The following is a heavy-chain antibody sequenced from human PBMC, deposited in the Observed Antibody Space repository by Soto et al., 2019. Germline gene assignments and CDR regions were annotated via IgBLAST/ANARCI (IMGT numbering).Heavy chain of an antibody. D-gene: IGHD6-19*01. CDR1: GGSISSGGYY. Sequence: SETLSLTCTVSGGSISSGGYYWSWIRQHPGKGLEWIGYIYYSGSTYYNPSLKSRVTITVDTSKNQFSLKLSSVTAADTAVYYCASDSDSSGEAGPYGGQGTLVTVYS. CDR3: ASDSDSSGEAGPY. J-gene: IGHJ4*02. V-gene: IGHV4-31*03. CDR2: IYYSGST.